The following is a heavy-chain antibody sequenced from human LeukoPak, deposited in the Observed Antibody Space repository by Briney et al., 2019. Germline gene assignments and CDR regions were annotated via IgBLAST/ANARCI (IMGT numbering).Heavy chain of an antibody. CDR3: ARGRGLLLFDY. CDR2: ISGYNSKT. CDR1: GYTFSSYG. D-gene: IGHD3-22*01. Sequence: ASVKVSCKASGYTFSSYGISWVRQAPGQGLEWMGWISGYNSKTKYAQKFQGRVIMTTDTSTSTAYMELRSLRSDDKAVYYCARGRGLLLFDYWGQGNLVTVSS. J-gene: IGHJ4*02. V-gene: IGHV1-18*01.